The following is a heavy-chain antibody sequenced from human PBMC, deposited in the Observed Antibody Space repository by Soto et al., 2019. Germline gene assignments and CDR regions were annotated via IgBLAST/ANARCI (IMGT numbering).Heavy chain of an antibody. CDR3: ARRAGWELLGSFDY. CDR2: INHSGST. CDR1: GGSFSGYY. Sequence: SETLSLTCAVYGGSFSGYYWSWIRQPPGKGLEWIGEINHSGSTNYNPSLKSRVTISVDTSKNQFSLKLSSVTAADTAVYYCARRAGWELLGSFDYWGQGTLVTVSS. V-gene: IGHV4-34*01. J-gene: IGHJ4*02. D-gene: IGHD1-26*01.